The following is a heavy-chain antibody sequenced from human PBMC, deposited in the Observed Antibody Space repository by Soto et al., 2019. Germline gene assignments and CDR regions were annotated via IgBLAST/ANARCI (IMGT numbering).Heavy chain of an antibody. J-gene: IGHJ5*01. CDR3: ARHLGGGGGDCMPSWFDS. D-gene: IGHD2-21*02. V-gene: IGHV4-39*01. Sequence: PSGTLSRTCTVSGGSISSSNYYWGWIRQPPGKGMERIGSIYYSGRTFYNPSLKRRVTISVDTSQNQFSLKLSSVTAADTAVYFCARHLGGGGGDCMPSWFDSYGQRALVTVYS. CDR1: GGSISSSNYY. CDR2: IYYSGRT.